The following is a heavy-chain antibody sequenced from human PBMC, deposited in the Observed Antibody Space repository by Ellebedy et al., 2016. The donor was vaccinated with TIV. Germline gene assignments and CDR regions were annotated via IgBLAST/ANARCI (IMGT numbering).Heavy chain of an antibody. V-gene: IGHV3-48*04. J-gene: IGHJ4*02. CDR3: ARWLQSYFDY. CDR1: GFTFSSYG. D-gene: IGHD5-24*01. CDR2: ISHTSTTI. Sequence: GGSLRLSXAASGFTFSSYGMHWVRQAPGKGLEWISYISHTSTTIHYADSVKGRFTISRDNSKNSLYLQITSLRTEDTAVYYCARWLQSYFDYWGQGTLVTVSS.